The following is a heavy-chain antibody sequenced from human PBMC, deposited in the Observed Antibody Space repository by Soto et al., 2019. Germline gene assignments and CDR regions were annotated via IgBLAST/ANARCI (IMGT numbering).Heavy chain of an antibody. Sequence: QVQLVESGGGVVQPGRSLRLSCAASGFTFSSYGMHWVRQAPGKGLEWVAVIWYDGSNKYYADSVKGRFTIARDNSKNTRYLQMNSLRAEETAVYYCAREGTYCSGGSCYPHFDYWGQGTLVTVSS. D-gene: IGHD2-15*01. J-gene: IGHJ4*02. CDR2: IWYDGSNK. CDR3: AREGTYCSGGSCYPHFDY. V-gene: IGHV3-33*01. CDR1: GFTFSSYG.